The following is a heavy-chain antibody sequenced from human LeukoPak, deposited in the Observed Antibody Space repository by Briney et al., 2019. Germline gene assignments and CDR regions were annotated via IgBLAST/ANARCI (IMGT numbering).Heavy chain of an antibody. CDR2: VIRDGSFT. V-gene: IGHV3-74*01. Sequence: GGSLRLSCAASGFTFRSYWMHWVRQAPGKGLEWVSRVIRDGSFTNYADSVKGRFTISRDNAKNTLYLQMNSLRAEDTAVYYCAKLPSLGSYCSGGSCYGSSYWGQGTLVTVSS. CDR3: AKLPSLGSYCSGGSCYGSSY. J-gene: IGHJ4*02. CDR1: GFTFRSYW. D-gene: IGHD2-15*01.